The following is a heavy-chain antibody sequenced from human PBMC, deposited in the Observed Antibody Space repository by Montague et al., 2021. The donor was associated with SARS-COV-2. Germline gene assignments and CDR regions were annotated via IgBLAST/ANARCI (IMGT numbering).Heavy chain of an antibody. CDR1: GGSFSIHS. Sequence: SETLSLTCAVYGGSFSIHSWGWTRHSPGRGLGGIGEGNESGAPNSTPSLKSRAPISVDTSKNQFSLNLKSVTAADTAVYYCARGTLSVKMAVVVFLGGIYYFDSWGQGTLVAVSS. V-gene: IGHV4-34*01. J-gene: IGHJ4*02. CDR2: GNESGAP. D-gene: IGHD3-16*01. CDR3: ARGTLSVKMAVVVFLGGIYYFDS.